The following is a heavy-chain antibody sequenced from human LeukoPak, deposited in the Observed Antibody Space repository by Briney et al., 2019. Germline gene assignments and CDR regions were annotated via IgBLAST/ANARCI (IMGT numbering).Heavy chain of an antibody. CDR2: ISSSGTTI. J-gene: IGHJ4*02. Sequence: GGFLRLACAASGFTFSSYEMNWVRQDPGMGVEWVSYISSSGTTIYHADSVKGRFTISRDNAKNSLYLQMNSLRAEDAGLYYCAGGPTTGNLDYWGQGSLVTVSS. CDR1: GFTFSSYE. V-gene: IGHV3-48*03. D-gene: IGHD1-1*01. CDR3: AGGPTTGNLDY.